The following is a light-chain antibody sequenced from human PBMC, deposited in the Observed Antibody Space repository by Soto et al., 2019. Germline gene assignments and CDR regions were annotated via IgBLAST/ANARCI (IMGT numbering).Light chain of an antibody. V-gene: IGLV2-14*01. J-gene: IGLJ1*01. Sequence: QSALTQPASVSGSPGQLITISCTGTSSDVGGYNYVSWYQQHPGKAPKLLIYDVSDRPSGVSDRFSGSKSGITASLTISGLQAEDEADYYCSSYTSSSTLFYVFGAGTKVTVL. CDR2: DVS. CDR3: SSYTSSSTLFYV. CDR1: SSDVGGYNY.